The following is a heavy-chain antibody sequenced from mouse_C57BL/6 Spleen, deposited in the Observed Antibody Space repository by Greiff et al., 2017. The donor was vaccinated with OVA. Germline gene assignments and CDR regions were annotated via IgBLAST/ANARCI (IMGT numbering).Heavy chain of an antibody. CDR3: ARERADWYFDV. Sequence: DVKLVESGGGLVKPGGSLKLSCAASGFTFSSYAMSWVRQTPEKRLEWVATISDGGSYTYYPDNVKGRFTISRDNAKNNLYLQMSQLKSEDTAMYYCARERADWYFDVWGTGTTVTVSS. D-gene: IGHD3-3*01. J-gene: IGHJ1*03. V-gene: IGHV5-4*01. CDR2: ISDGGSYT. CDR1: GFTFSSYA.